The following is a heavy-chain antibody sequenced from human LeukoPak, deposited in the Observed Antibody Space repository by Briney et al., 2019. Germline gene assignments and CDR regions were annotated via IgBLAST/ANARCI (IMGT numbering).Heavy chain of an antibody. CDR3: ARTTRLTRAFDI. J-gene: IGHJ3*02. CDR2: IYSGGST. V-gene: IGHV3-53*04. Sequence: PGGSLRLSCAASGFTFSSYWMSWVRQAPGKGLEWVSVIYSGGSTYYADSVKGRFTISRHNSKNTLYLQMNSLRAEDTAVYYCARTTRLTRAFDIWGQGTMVTVSS. CDR1: GFTFSSYW. D-gene: IGHD4-17*01.